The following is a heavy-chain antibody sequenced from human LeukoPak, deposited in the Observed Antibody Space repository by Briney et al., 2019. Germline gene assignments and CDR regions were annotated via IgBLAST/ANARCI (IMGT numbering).Heavy chain of an antibody. CDR3: ASPFDILTGYSTDAFDI. V-gene: IGHV1-69*04. J-gene: IGHJ3*02. Sequence: GASVKVSCKASGGTFSSYAISWVRQAPGQGLEWMGRIIPILGIANYAQKFQGRVTITADKSTSTAYMELSSLRSEDTAVYYCASPFDILTGYSTDAFDIWGQGTMVTVSS. D-gene: IGHD3-9*01. CDR1: GGTFSSYA. CDR2: IIPILGIA.